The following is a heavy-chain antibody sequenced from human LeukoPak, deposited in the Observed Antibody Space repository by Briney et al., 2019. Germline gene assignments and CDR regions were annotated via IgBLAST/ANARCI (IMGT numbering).Heavy chain of an antibody. CDR1: GYTFTTYY. CDR2: INPSGGST. CDR3: AREIVVVPAAMGFDP. Sequence: ASVKVSCKASGYTFTTYYRHWVRQTPGQGLEWMGVINPSGGSTSFAQKFQARLTMTRDTSTSTVYMELSGLRSEDTAVYYCAREIVVVPAAMGFDPWGQGTLVTVSS. J-gene: IGHJ5*02. V-gene: IGHV1-46*01. D-gene: IGHD2-2*01.